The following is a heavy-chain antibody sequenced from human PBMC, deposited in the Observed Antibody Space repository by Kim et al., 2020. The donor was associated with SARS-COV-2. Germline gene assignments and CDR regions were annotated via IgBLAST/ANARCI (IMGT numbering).Heavy chain of an antibody. CDR2: IIPIFGTA. J-gene: IGHJ3*02. CDR3: ARPYYYGSGYDAFDI. CDR1: GGTFSSYA. Sequence: SVKVSCKASGGTFSSYAISWVRQAPGQGLEWMGGIIPIFGTANYAQKFQGRVTITADESTSTAYMELSSLRSEDTAVYYCARPYYYGSGYDAFDIWGQGTMVTVSS. V-gene: IGHV1-69*13. D-gene: IGHD3-10*01.